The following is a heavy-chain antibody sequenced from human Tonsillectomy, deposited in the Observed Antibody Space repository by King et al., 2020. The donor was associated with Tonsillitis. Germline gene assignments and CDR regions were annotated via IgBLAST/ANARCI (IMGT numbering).Heavy chain of an antibody. CDR3: ASSRLDTYYYYGMDV. D-gene: IGHD5-18*01. Sequence: QLVQSGAEVKKPGESLKISCKGSGYSFTSYWIGWVRQMPGKGLEWMGIIYPGDSDTRYSPSFQGQVTISADKSISTAYLQWSSLKASDTAMYYCASSRLDTYYYYGMDVWGQGTTVPVSS. J-gene: IGHJ6*02. CDR1: GYSFTSYW. V-gene: IGHV5-51*01. CDR2: IYPGDSDT.